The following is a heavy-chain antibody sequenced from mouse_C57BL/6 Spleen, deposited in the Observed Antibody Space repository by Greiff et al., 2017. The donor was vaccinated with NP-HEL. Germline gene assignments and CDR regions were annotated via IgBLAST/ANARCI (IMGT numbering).Heavy chain of an antibody. CDR3: ARDAPLGRAMDY. V-gene: IGHV7-1*01. CDR1: GFTFSDFY. D-gene: IGHD4-1*01. CDR2: SGNKANDYKT. Sequence: EVHLVESGGGLVQSGRSLRLSCATSGFTFSDFYMEWVRQAPGRGLEWIGASGNKANDYKTEYSATVKGRFIVARDTSQSILYLQMNGLRAEDTAIYYCARDAPLGRAMDYWGQGTSVTVSS. J-gene: IGHJ4*01.